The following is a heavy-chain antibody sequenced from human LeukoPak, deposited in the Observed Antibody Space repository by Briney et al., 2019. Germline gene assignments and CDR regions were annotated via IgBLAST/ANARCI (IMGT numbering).Heavy chain of an antibody. J-gene: IGHJ3*02. V-gene: IGHV3-30*04. D-gene: IGHD3-22*01. CDR3: ARELGITMIVVVIKAQGAFDI. CDR2: ISYDGSNK. CDR1: GFTFSSYA. Sequence: PGGSLRLSCAASGFTFSSYAMHWVRQAPGKGLEWVAVISYDGSNKYYADSVKGRFTISRDNSKNTLYLQMNSLRAEDTAVYYCARELGITMIVVVIKAQGAFDIRGQGTMVTVSS.